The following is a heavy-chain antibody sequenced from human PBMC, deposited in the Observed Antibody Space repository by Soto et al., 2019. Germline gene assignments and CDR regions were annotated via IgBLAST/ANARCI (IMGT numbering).Heavy chain of an antibody. V-gene: IGHV3-30*18. CDR3: AKDDFWSGHNWFDP. D-gene: IGHD3-3*01. CDR1: GFTFSSYG. CDR2: ISYDGSNK. J-gene: IGHJ5*02. Sequence: GGSLRLSCAASGFTFSSYGMHWVRQAPGKGLEWVAVISYDGSNKYYADSVKGRFTISRDNSKNTLYLQMNSLRAEDTAVYYCAKDDFWSGHNWFDPWGQGTLVTVPS.